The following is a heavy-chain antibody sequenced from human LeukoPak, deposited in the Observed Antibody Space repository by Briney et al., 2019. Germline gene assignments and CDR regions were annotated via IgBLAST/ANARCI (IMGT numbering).Heavy chain of an antibody. D-gene: IGHD6-19*01. CDR2: VTSSGSAI. Sequence: GGSLRLSCAASGFTVSSNYMSWVRQAPGKGLEWVSSVTSSGSAIFYADSVKGRFTISRDNAKNSLYLQMNSLRAEDTALYYCARGITVADLFDYWGQGTLVTVSS. CDR3: ARGITVADLFDY. J-gene: IGHJ4*02. V-gene: IGHV3-11*01. CDR1: GFTVSSNY.